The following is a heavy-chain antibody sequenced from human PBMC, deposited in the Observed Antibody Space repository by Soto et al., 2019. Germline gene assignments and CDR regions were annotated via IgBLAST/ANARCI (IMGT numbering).Heavy chain of an antibody. V-gene: IGHV1-69*06. CDR1: GGTLSDHG. CDR2: TIPVFNTA. J-gene: IGHJ3*02. Sequence: QVQLERSGTEVKKPGSSVKVSCKASGGTLSDHGVAWLRQDPGQGLEWMGGTIPVFNTAKYAQKFQGRVTVTADKFTNIAYMELSSLRSEDTAFYFCARGVYGSGNYYTGPSAFDIWGQGTMVIVSS. CDR3: ARGVYGSGNYYTGPSAFDI. D-gene: IGHD3-10*01.